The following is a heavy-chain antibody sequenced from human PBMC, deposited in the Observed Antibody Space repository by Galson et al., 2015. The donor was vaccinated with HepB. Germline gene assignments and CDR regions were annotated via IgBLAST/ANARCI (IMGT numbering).Heavy chain of an antibody. CDR1: GGTFSSYA. V-gene: IGHV1-69*06. D-gene: IGHD6-19*01. CDR3: ARVLSRGIAVAGTFDY. CDR2: IIPIFGTA. J-gene: IGHJ4*02. Sequence: SVKVSCKASGGTFSSYAISWVRQAPGQGLEWMGGIIPIFGTANYAQKFQGRVTITADKSTSTAYMELSSLRSEDTAVYYCARVLSRGIAVAGTFDYWGQGTLVTVSS.